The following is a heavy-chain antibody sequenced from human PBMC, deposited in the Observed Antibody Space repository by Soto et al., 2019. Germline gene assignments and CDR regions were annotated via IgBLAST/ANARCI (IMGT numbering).Heavy chain of an antibody. J-gene: IGHJ4*02. CDR1: GGSISSYY. D-gene: IGHD5-12*01. CDR2: IYYSGST. V-gene: IGHV4-59*08. CDR3: ARHKGGYDLYSLDY. Sequence: SETLSLTCTVAGGSISSYYWSWIRQPPGKGLEWIGYIYYSGSTNYNPSLKSRVTISVDTSKNQFSLKLSSVTAADTAVYYCARHKGGYDLYSLDYWGQGTLVTVSS.